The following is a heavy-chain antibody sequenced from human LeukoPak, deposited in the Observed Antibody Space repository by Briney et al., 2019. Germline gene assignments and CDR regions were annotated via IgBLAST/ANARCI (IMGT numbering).Heavy chain of an antibody. V-gene: IGHV3-49*04. CDR1: GFTFGDYA. D-gene: IGHD3-22*01. CDR2: IRSKAYGGTT. CDR3: TRDGAPTYYDSSGYYS. Sequence: GGSLRLSCTASGFTFGDYAMSWVRQAPGKGLEWVGFIRSKAYGGTTEYAASVKGRFTISRDDSKGIAYLQMNSLKTEDTAVYYCTRDGAPTYYDSSGYYSWGQGTLVTVSS. J-gene: IGHJ4*02.